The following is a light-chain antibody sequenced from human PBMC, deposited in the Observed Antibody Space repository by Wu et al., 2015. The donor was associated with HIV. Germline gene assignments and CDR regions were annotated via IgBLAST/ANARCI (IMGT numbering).Light chain of an antibody. CDR2: GTS. J-gene: IGKJ2*01. CDR3: QQFGSSPYT. CDR1: QSFSSSY. V-gene: IGKV3-20*01. Sequence: EIVLTQSPDTLSLSPGDRATLSCRASQSFSSSYLAWYQQKPGRAPRLLIYGTSGRAAGIPDRLSGSESGTDFTLTISRLEPEDFAVYSCQQFGSSPYTFGQGTKLEIK.